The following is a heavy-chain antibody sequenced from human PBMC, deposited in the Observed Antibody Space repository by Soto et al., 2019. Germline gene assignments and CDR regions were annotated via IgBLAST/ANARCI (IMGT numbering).Heavy chain of an antibody. J-gene: IGHJ4*02. D-gene: IGHD5-18*01. CDR1: GFTFSDYY. CDR2: ISSRSSYT. V-gene: IGHV3-11*06. CDR3: ARDHSLGGYSYGIFDC. Sequence: GGSLRLSCAASGFTFSDYYMSWIRQAPGKGLEWVSHISSRSSYTNYADSVKGRFTISRDNAKNTLYLQMNRLRADDTAVYYCARDHSLGGYSYGIFDCSGQGTLATFSS.